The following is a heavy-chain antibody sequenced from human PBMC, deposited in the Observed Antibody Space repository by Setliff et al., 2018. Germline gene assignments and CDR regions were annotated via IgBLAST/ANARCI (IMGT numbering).Heavy chain of an antibody. Sequence: GESLKISCAASGLPVSGNYMSWVRQAPGKGPEWVSIIYSDGRTFYADSVKGRFLISRDNSKNTLYLQMSSLRAEDTAVYYCARNIPWTQPIDYWGQGTLVTVSS. CDR2: IYSDGRT. J-gene: IGHJ4*02. CDR3: ARNIPWTQPIDY. D-gene: IGHD2-21*01. V-gene: IGHV3-66*01. CDR1: GLPVSGNY.